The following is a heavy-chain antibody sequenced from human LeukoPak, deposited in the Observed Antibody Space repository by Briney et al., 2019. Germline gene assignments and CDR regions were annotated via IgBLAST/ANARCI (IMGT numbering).Heavy chain of an antibody. CDR1: GFSITNYA. D-gene: IGHD6-13*01. CDR2: MSGSGGST. J-gene: IGHJ4*02. Sequence: GGSLRLSCAASGFSITNYAMTWVRQAPGKGLEWVSSMSGSGGSTYYADSVKGRFTISRDNSKNTLYLQMNSLRAEDTAVYYCARARAAAFDYWGQGTLVTVSS. V-gene: IGHV3-23*01. CDR3: ARARAAAFDY.